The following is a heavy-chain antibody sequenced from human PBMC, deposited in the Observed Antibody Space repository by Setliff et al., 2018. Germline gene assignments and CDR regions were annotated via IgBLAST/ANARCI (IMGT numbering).Heavy chain of an antibody. CDR3: ARDGGDYYYYMDV. Sequence: ASVKVSCKASGYTFTSYAIRWVRQAPGQRLEWMGWINAGNGNTKYSQKFQGRVTITRDTSASTAYMELSGLKSEDTAVYYCARDGGDYYYYMDVWGKGTTVTVSS. V-gene: IGHV1-3*01. CDR1: GYTFTSYA. D-gene: IGHD1-26*01. J-gene: IGHJ6*03. CDR2: INAGNGNT.